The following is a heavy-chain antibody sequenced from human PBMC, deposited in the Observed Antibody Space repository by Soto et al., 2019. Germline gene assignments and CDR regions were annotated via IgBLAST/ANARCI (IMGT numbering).Heavy chain of an antibody. V-gene: IGHV3-33*01. CDR1: GITISTYG. Sequence: QVQLVESGGGVVQPGRSLRLSCAASGITISTYGMHWVRQAPGKGLEWVAVIWFDGRNKYYADSVKGRFTISRDTSKNTLYLQMNSLRVEDTAVYYCAGAAAEGWSDPWGQGTLVTVSS. CDR2: IWFDGRNK. CDR3: AGAAAEGWSDP. J-gene: IGHJ5*02. D-gene: IGHD6-13*01.